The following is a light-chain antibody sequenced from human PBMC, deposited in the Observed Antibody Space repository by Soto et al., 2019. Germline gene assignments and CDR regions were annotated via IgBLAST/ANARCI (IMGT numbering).Light chain of an antibody. CDR2: GSN. J-gene: IGLJ3*02. V-gene: IGLV1-44*01. Sequence: QSVLTQPPSASGTPGQRDTISCSGTTSSIGSNTVNWYQQLPQTAPKLLIFGSNQRPSGVPDRFSGSESGTSASLAISGRQSEDEGDYYCAAWDDSLKGPVFGGGTKLTVL. CDR3: AAWDDSLKGPV. CDR1: TSSIGSNT.